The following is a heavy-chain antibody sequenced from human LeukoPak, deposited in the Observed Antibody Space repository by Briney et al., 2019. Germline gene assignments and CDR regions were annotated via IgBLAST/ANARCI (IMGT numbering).Heavy chain of an antibody. V-gene: IGHV4-59*08. CDR2: IYYSGST. CDR1: GGSISSYY. D-gene: IGHD6-6*01. J-gene: IGHJ4*02. Sequence: SETLPLTCTVSGGSISSYYWSWIRQPPGKGLEWIGYIYYSGSTNYNPSLKSRVTISVDTSKDQFSLKLSSVTAADTAVYYCARLAYSSSSITFDYWGQGTLVTVSS. CDR3: ARLAYSSSSITFDY.